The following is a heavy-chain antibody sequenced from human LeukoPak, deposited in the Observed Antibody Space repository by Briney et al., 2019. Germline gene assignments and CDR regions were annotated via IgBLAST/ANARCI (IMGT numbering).Heavy chain of an antibody. CDR3: ARVPDYGDYVKLWLDP. Sequence: KSSETLSLTCTVSGGSINNYYWSWIRQPPGKGLEWIGYIYYSGSTKYNPSLKSRVTISVDTSKNQLSLKLTSMTAADTAVFYCARVPDYGDYVKLWLDPWGQGTLVTVSP. CDR2: IYYSGST. J-gene: IGHJ5*02. V-gene: IGHV4-59*01. D-gene: IGHD4-17*01. CDR1: GGSINNYY.